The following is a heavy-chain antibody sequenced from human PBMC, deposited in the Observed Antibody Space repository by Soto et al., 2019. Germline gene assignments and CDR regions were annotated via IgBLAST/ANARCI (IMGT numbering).Heavy chain of an antibody. V-gene: IGHV3-23*01. CDR1: GFTFRSNG. CDR3: AKGGVIATFGGVVVPYYFDS. D-gene: IGHD3-16*02. CDR2: IGGTDGGI. Sequence: GSLRLSCAVSGFTFRSNGVSWVRQAPGKGLEWVSTIGGTDGGIYYADSVKARFTISRDNSKDTLYLQMNNLRAEDTALYYCAKGGVIATFGGVVVPYYFDSWGQGTPVTVSS. J-gene: IGHJ4*02.